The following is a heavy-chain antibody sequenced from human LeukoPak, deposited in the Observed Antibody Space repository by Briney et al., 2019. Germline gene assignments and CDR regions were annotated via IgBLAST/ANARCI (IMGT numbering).Heavy chain of an antibody. V-gene: IGHV3-30*02. J-gene: IGHJ4*02. CDR3: AKITIFGVGIDY. CDR2: IQYDGSNK. Sequence: PGGSLRLSCTASGFTFSSYGMHWVRQAPGKGLEWVAFIQYDGSNKYYADSVKGRFTISRDNSKSTLYLQMNSLRAEDTAMYYCAKITIFGVGIDYWGQGTLVTVSS. D-gene: IGHD3-3*01. CDR1: GFTFSSYG.